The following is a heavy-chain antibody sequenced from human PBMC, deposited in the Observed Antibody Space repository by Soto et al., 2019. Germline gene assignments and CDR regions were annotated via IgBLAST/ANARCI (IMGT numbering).Heavy chain of an antibody. CDR2: ISSSSSYI. CDR3: ARTGPLPYSSGWGGTFDY. CDR1: GFTFSSYS. J-gene: IGHJ4*02. Sequence: TGGSLRLSCAASGFTFSSYSMNWVRQAPGKGLEWVSSISSSSSYIYYADSVKGRFTISRDNAKNSLYLQMNSLRAEDTAVYYCARTGPLPYSSGWGGTFDYWGQGTLVTVSS. V-gene: IGHV3-21*01. D-gene: IGHD6-19*01.